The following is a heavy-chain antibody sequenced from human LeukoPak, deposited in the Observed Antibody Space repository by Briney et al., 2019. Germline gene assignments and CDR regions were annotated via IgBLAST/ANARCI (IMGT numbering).Heavy chain of an antibody. J-gene: IGHJ4*02. CDR2: ISYDGSNK. CDR1: GFTFSSYG. CDR3: AKGDILTGYPPFY. D-gene: IGHD3-9*01. V-gene: IGHV3-30*18. Sequence: GGSLRLSCAASGFTFSSYGMHWVRQAPGKGLEWVAVISYDGSNKYYADSVKGRFTISRDNSKNTLYLQMNSLRAEDTAVYYCAKGDILTGYPPFYWGQGTLVTVSS.